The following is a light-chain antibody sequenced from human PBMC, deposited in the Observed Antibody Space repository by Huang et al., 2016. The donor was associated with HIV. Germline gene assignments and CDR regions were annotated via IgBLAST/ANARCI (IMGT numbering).Light chain of an antibody. V-gene: IGKV1-9*01. J-gene: IGKJ3*01. Sequence: IQLTQSPSSLSASVGDRVTITCRASQGIGRYLVWYQQKPGKAPKLLIYAASTLQRGVPARFNGSGSGTDFTLTIGSLQPEDFATYYCQQLKTYPITFGPGTQVDIK. CDR3: QQLKTYPIT. CDR2: AAS. CDR1: QGIGRY.